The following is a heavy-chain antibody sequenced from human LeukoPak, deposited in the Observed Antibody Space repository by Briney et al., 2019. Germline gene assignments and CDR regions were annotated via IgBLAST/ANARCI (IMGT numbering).Heavy chain of an antibody. CDR3: ARDRNYQLSPP. CDR1: GFTSFSNYW. Sequence: GGSLRLSCAASGFTSFSNYWIHWVRQAPGKGLVWVSRIKGDGSGTIYADSVKGRFTISRDNARNTVYLQMNSLRVEDTSVYYCARDRNYQLSPPWGQGTLVTVSS. J-gene: IGHJ4*02. D-gene: IGHD2-2*01. V-gene: IGHV3-74*01. CDR2: IKGDGSGT.